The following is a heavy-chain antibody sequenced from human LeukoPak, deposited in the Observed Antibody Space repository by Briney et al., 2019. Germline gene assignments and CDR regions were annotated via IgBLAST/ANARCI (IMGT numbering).Heavy chain of an antibody. CDR2: INPNSGGT. CDR3: ARDLTTPLYYYYMDV. J-gene: IGHJ6*03. CDR1: GYTFSSYY. Sequence: ASVKISCKASGYTFSSYYMHWVRQAPGQGLEWMGWINPNSGGTNYAQKFQGRVTMTRDTSISTAYMELSRLRSDDTAVYYCARDLTTPLYYYYMDVWGKGTTVTVSS. V-gene: IGHV1-2*02. D-gene: IGHD4-17*01.